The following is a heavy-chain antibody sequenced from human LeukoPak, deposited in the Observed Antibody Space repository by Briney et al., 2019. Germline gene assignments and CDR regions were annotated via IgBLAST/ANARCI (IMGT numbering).Heavy chain of an antibody. D-gene: IGHD4-17*01. J-gene: IGHJ6*02. Sequence: GRSLRLSCAASGFTFSSYGMHWVRQAPGKGLEWVAVISYDGSNKYYADSVKGRFTISRDNSKNTLYLQMNSLRAEDTAVYYCAKDQPDYGEYYYYGMDVWGQGTTVTASS. CDR1: GFTFSSYG. CDR3: AKDQPDYGEYYYYGMDV. CDR2: ISYDGSNK. V-gene: IGHV3-30*18.